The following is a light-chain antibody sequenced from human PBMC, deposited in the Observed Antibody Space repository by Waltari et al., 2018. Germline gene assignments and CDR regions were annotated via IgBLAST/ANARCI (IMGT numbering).Light chain of an antibody. CDR3: QQYFNWPELT. V-gene: IGKV3-15*01. CDR1: QTVTTK. CDR2: GAS. J-gene: IGKJ4*01. Sequence: IVMTQSPAVLSVSPGERATLSCRASQTVTTKVAWYQKKPGQPPRLIIFGASTRATGVPVRFTGSGSETEFTLTISSLQSEDSAVYYCQQYFNWPELTFGGGTKVEIK.